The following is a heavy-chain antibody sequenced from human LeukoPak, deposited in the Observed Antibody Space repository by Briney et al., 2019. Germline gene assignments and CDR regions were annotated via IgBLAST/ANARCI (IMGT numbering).Heavy chain of an antibody. J-gene: IGHJ4*02. CDR2: INHDGSDI. CDR1: GFTVSSYV. D-gene: IGHD5-24*01. CDR3: VRDNNFEIDY. Sequence: GGSLRLSCAVSGFTVSSYVMHWVRQVPGEGLVWVSRINHDGSDINYADSVKGRSTISRDNAKNTLYLQMNSLRVDDTAVYYCVRDNNFEIDYWGQGTLVTVSS. V-gene: IGHV3-74*01.